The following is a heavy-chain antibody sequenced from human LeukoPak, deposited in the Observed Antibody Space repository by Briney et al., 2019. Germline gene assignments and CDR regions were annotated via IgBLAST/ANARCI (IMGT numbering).Heavy chain of an antibody. CDR3: ARMATYDSSGYYYSDY. CDR1: GGSITSYY. V-gene: IGHV4-34*01. J-gene: IGHJ4*02. D-gene: IGHD3-22*01. Sequence: SETLSLTRTVSGGSITSYYWSWIRQPPGKGLEWIGEINHSGSTNYNPSLKSRVTISVDTSKNQFSLKLSSVTAADTAVYYCARMATYDSSGYYYSDYWGQGTLVTVSS. CDR2: INHSGST.